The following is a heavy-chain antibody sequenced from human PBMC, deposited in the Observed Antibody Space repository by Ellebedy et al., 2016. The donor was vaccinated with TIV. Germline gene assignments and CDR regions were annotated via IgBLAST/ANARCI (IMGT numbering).Heavy chain of an antibody. V-gene: IGHV3-21*01. D-gene: IGHD3-10*01. CDR1: GFTFSDHY. J-gene: IGHJ6*02. CDR2: ISSSSSYI. CDR3: ARLLGEMGYYYGMDV. Sequence: GESLKISCAASGFTFSDHYMDWVRQAPGKGLEWVSSISSSSSYIYYADSVKGRFTISRDNAKNSLYLQMNSLRAEDTAVYYCARLLGEMGYYYGMDVWGQGTTVTVSS.